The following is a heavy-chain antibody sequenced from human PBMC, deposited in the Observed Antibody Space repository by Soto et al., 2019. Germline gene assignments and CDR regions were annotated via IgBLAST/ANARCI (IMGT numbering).Heavy chain of an antibody. V-gene: IGHV4-4*07. CDR1: GGSINNYY. CDR2: VFTTGTT. Sequence: SETLSLTCSVTGGSINNYYWSWVRQSAGKGLEWIGRVFTTGTTDYNPSLKGQVTISVDTSKNQFSLSLRSVTATDTAIYYCARDFNSIFDDFADMRWNFDPWGQGTLVTVSS. J-gene: IGHJ5*02. D-gene: IGHD3-3*02. CDR3: ARDFNSIFDDFADMRWNFDP.